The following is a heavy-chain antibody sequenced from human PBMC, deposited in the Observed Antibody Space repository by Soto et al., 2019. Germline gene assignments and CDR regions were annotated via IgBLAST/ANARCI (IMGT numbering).Heavy chain of an antibody. J-gene: IGHJ4*02. D-gene: IGHD2-8*01. CDR3: ARKSDSSPVPEADGV. Sequence: GGSLRLSCAGSGFSVGSNYMTWVRQSPGKGLEWVSLIYSNGDTDYADSVKGRFSISRDNFKNTLYLQMNNLRAEDTAVYHCARKSDSSPVPEADGVWGRGTLVTVSS. CDR2: IYSNGDT. V-gene: IGHV3-53*01. CDR1: GFSVGSNY.